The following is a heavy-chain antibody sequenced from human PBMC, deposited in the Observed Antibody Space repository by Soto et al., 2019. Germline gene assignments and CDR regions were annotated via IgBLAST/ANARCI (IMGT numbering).Heavy chain of an antibody. V-gene: IGHV3-30*03. J-gene: IGHJ4*02. Sequence: QVQLVESGGGVVQPGRSLRLSCAVSGFTVSPYRMHWFRQAPGKGLEWVAVISRDGGTKYYADSVKGRFTISRDNSRNTLFLEMNSLRGDDMAVYYCTGEVASGYWGQGTLVTVSS. CDR3: TGEVASGY. CDR1: GFTVSPYR. CDR2: ISRDGGTK. D-gene: IGHD2-8*02.